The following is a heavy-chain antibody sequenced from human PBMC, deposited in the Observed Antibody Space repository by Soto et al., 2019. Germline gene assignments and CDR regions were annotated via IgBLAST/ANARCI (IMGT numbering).Heavy chain of an antibody. D-gene: IGHD3-3*01. V-gene: IGHV4-59*05. CDR1: RGSITNYF. Sequence: SETLSLTCTVSRGSITNYFWTWIRQSPGRGLEWIGSIYYSGSTYYNPSLKSRVTISVDTSKNQFSLKLSSVTAADTAVYYCAGQDYDFWSGYYTSDYWGQGTLVTVS. CDR2: IYYSGST. J-gene: IGHJ4*02. CDR3: AGQDYDFWSGYYTSDY.